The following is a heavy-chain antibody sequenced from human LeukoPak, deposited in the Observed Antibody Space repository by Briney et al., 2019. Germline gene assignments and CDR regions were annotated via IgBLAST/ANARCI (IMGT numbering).Heavy chain of an antibody. V-gene: IGHV4-59*01. J-gene: IGHJ5*02. CDR1: GGSISRYY. CDR3: ARDLTVTSILWFDP. CDR2: VYDSGTT. D-gene: IGHD4-17*01. Sequence: PSETLSLTCTVSGGSISRYYWSWIRQPPGKGLEWFGYVYDSGTTNYNPSLKSRVTISVDTSKNQFSLKLSSVTAEDTAVYYCARDLTVTSILWFDPWGQGTLVTVSS.